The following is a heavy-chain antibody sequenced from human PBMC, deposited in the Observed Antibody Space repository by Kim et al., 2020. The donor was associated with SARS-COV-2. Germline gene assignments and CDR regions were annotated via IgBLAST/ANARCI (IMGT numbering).Heavy chain of an antibody. CDR1: GFSVSRNY. CDR3: VRPALDLGDYYGMDV. V-gene: IGHV3-53*01. D-gene: IGHD4-17*01. J-gene: IGHJ6*02. CDR2: IYSGDTT. Sequence: GGSLRLSCAASGFSVSRNYVSWVRQAPGKGLEWVSVIYSGDTTDYADSVKGRFTISRDNSKNTVYLQMNSLRAEDTAVYYCVRPALDLGDYYGMDVWGQG.